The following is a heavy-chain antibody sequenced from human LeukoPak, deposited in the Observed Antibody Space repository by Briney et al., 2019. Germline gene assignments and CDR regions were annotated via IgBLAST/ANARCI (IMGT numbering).Heavy chain of an antibody. D-gene: IGHD6-19*01. CDR1: GYIFTDYY. J-gene: IGHJ5*02. CDR2: INPNSGGT. V-gene: IGHV1-2*06. Sequence: ASVKVSCKASGYIFTDYYMHWVRQAPGQELGWMGRINPNSGGTNYAQKFQGRVTMTRDTSISTAYMELSRLRSDDTAVYYCARDQGAVAVLYNWFDPWGQGTLVTVSS. CDR3: ARDQGAVAVLYNWFDP.